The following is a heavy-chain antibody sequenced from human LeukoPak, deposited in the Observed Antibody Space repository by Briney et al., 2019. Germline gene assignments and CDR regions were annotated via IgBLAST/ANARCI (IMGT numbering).Heavy chain of an antibody. CDR2: ISGSGGST. J-gene: IGHJ4*02. CDR3: ARGRGYDILGY. Sequence: GGSLRLSCAASGFTFSSYAMSWVRQAPGKGLEWVSAISGSGGSTYYADSVKGRFTISRDNSKNTLYLQMNSLRAEDTAVYYCARGRGYDILGYWGQGTLVTVSS. D-gene: IGHD3-9*01. V-gene: IGHV3-23*01. CDR1: GFTFSSYA.